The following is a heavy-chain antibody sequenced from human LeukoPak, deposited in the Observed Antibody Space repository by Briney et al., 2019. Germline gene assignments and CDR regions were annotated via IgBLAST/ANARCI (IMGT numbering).Heavy chain of an antibody. CDR1: GYTFTSYD. D-gene: IGHD4-17*01. CDR2: LNVKSGNT. J-gene: IGHJ4*02. V-gene: IGHV1-8*03. Sequence: EASVKVSCKASGYTFTSYDINWVRQATGQGLEWMGRLNVKSGNTGYAQKFQDRVTITRNTSISTAYMELSSIKSEDTAVYYCAKVGDDYGDYFHFWGQGTLVTVSS. CDR3: AKVGDDYGDYFHF.